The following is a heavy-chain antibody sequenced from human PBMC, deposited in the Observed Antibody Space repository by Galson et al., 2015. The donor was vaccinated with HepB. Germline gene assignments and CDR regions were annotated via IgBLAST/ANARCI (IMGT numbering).Heavy chain of an antibody. CDR2: ISNDGSNK. D-gene: IGHD3-3*01. J-gene: IGHJ4*02. V-gene: IGHV3-30*03. CDR3: ASTIFGVVTNPFDY. Sequence: SLRLSCAASGFTFGSYGMHWVRQAPGKGLEWVAVISNDGSNKYYGDSVKGRFTISRDNSKNTLYLQMNSLRAEDTAVYYCASTIFGVVTNPFDYWGQGTLVTVSS. CDR1: GFTFGSYG.